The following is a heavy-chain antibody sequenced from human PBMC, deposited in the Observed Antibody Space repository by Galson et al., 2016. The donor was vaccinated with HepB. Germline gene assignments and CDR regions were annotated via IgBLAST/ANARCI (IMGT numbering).Heavy chain of an antibody. CDR1: GFTFSSYA. CDR3: ARDNTILWFGELIGNAFDI. J-gene: IGHJ3*02. CDR2: ISYDGSTK. V-gene: IGHV3-30*04. D-gene: IGHD3-10*01. Sequence: SLRLSCAASGFTFSSYAMHWVRQAPGKRLEWVAVISYDGSTKSYAASVTGRFTISGDNSKNTLYLQMNSLRAEDTAVYYCARDNTILWFGELIGNAFDIWGQGTLVTVSS.